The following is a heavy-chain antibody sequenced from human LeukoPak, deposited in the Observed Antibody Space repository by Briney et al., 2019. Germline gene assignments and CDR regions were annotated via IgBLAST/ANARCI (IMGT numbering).Heavy chain of an antibody. D-gene: IGHD5-12*01. Sequence: ASVKVSCKASGYTFTGYYMHWVRQVPGQGLEWMGWINPNSGGTNYAQKFQGRVTMTRDTSISTAYMELSRLRSEDTAVYYCASARSLYGYSGYDEPYFDSWGQGTLVTVSS. V-gene: IGHV1-2*02. CDR2: INPNSGGT. CDR3: ASARSLYGYSGYDEPYFDS. CDR1: GYTFTGYY. J-gene: IGHJ4*02.